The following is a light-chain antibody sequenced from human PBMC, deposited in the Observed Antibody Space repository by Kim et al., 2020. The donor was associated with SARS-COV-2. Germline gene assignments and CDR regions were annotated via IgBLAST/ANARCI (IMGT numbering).Light chain of an antibody. CDR2: DVS. Sequence: QSLPISCTGTSSDVGGYNYVSWYQQHPGKAPKLMIYDVSNRPSGVSNRFSGSKSGNTASLTISGLQAEDEADYYCSSYSSSSTLYVFGTGTKVTVL. CDR3: SSYSSSSTLYV. CDR1: SSDVGGYNY. V-gene: IGLV2-14*03. J-gene: IGLJ1*01.